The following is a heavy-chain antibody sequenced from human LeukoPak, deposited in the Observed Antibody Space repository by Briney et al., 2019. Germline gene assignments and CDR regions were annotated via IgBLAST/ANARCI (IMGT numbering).Heavy chain of an antibody. Sequence: SETPSLTCTVSGGSIITTDYYWGWIRQPPGKGLEWIASIYYSGTTYYYPSLKSRATISVDTSKNQFSLKLSSVTAADTAVYYCARHVGYTYGSLDYWGQGTLVTVSS. D-gene: IGHD5-18*01. J-gene: IGHJ4*02. V-gene: IGHV4-39*01. CDR2: IYYSGTT. CDR3: ARHVGYTYGSLDY. CDR1: GGSIITTDYY.